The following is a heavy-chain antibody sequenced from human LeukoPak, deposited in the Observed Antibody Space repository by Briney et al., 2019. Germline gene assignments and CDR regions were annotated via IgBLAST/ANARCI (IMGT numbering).Heavy chain of an antibody. J-gene: IGHJ4*02. D-gene: IGHD6-13*01. Sequence: GRSLRLSCAASGFTFSSYGMHWVRQAPGKGLEWVAVIWYDGSNKYYADSVKGRFTISRDNSKNTLYLQMNSLRAEDTAVYYCAKDMGLIAAAAFDYWGQGTLVTVSS. CDR1: GFTFSSYG. V-gene: IGHV3-33*06. CDR3: AKDMGLIAAAAFDY. CDR2: IWYDGSNK.